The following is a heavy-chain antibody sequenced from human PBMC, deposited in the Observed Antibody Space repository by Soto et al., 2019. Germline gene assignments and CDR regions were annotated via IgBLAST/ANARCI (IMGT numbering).Heavy chain of an antibody. V-gene: IGHV3-49*04. J-gene: IGHJ6*02. CDR2: IRSKDYGGAA. D-gene: IGHD3-10*01. Sequence: GRSLRLYCTASGFPRCDYEMNWVRQAPGKGLEWVSFIRSKDYGGAAHYAASVEDRFIISRDDSKSVSYLQMNSLRTEDTAVYYCARNSRVGESLPLNYYAMDVWGQGTPVTGSS. CDR3: ARNSRVGESLPLNYYAMDV. CDR1: GFPRCDYE.